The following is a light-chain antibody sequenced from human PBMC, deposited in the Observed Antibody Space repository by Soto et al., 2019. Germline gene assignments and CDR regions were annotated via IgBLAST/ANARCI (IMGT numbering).Light chain of an antibody. J-gene: IGLJ2*01. CDR3: CSYTSNTVV. Sequence: QSALTQPASVSGSPGQSITVSCTGINSDVGIYNLVSWYQHHPGKAPKLVIYEGTKRPSGVSSRFSGSKSGNTASLTISGLQAEDDGDYYCCSYTSNTVVFGGGTKLTVL. CDR2: EGT. CDR1: NSDVGIYNL. V-gene: IGLV2-23*01.